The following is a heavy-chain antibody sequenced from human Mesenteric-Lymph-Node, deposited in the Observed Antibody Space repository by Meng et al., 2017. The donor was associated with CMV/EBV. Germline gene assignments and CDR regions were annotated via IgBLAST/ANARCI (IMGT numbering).Heavy chain of an antibody. V-gene: IGHV3-11*01. Sequence: GESLKISCAASGFTFSDYHMSWIRQAPGKGLEWVSYISSSSSAIYYADSVKGRFTISRDNAKNSLYLQMNSLRAEDTAVYYCARDERGYSSSSTLYYYYGMDVWGQGTTVTVSS. J-gene: IGHJ6*02. CDR1: GFTFSDYH. CDR2: ISSSSSAI. CDR3: ARDERGYSSSSTLYYYYGMDV. D-gene: IGHD6-6*01.